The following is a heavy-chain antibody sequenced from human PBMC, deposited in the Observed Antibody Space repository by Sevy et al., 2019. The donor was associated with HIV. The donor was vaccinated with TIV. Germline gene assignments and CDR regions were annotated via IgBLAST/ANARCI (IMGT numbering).Heavy chain of an antibody. J-gene: IGHJ4*02. D-gene: IGHD6-13*01. V-gene: IGHV3-15*07. CDR3: TTDVAGPNLDY. CDR1: GFTFSNAW. CDR2: IKSKTDGGTT. Sequence: GGSLRLSCAASGFTFSNAWLNWVRQAPGKGLEWVGHIKSKTDGGTTDYATPVKGRFTISRDDSKNTLYLQMNSLKTEDTAVYYCTTDVAGPNLDYWGQGTLVTVSS.